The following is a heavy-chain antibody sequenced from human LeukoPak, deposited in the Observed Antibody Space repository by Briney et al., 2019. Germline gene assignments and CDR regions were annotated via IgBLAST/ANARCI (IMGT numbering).Heavy chain of an antibody. Sequence: GGSLRLSCAASGFTFDDYAMHWVRPAPGKGLEWVSLISWDGGSTYYADSVKGRFTISRDNSKNSLYLQMNSLRAEDTALYYCAKDMDYYGSGVGNFDYWGQGTLVTVSS. J-gene: IGHJ4*02. CDR1: GFTFDDYA. CDR2: ISWDGGST. CDR3: AKDMDYYGSGVGNFDY. V-gene: IGHV3-43D*03. D-gene: IGHD3-10*01.